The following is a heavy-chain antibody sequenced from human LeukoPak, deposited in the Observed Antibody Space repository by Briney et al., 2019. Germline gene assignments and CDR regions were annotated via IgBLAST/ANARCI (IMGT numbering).Heavy chain of an antibody. D-gene: IGHD4-17*01. V-gene: IGHV1-18*01. Sequence: ASVKVSCKASGYTFTSYGIGWVRQAPGQGLEWMGWISAYNGNTNYAQKLQGRVAMTTDTSTSTAYMELRSLRSDDTAVYYCARDFTTVPLDYWGQGTLVTVSS. CDR3: ARDFTTVPLDY. CDR2: ISAYNGNT. J-gene: IGHJ4*02. CDR1: GYTFTSYG.